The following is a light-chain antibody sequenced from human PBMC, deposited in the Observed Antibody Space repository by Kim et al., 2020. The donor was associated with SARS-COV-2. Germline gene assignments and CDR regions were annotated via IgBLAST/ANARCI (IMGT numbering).Light chain of an antibody. CDR2: AAS. V-gene: IGKV1-27*01. CDR3: QKYNSAPPLT. CDR1: QGISNY. Sequence: DIQMTQSPSSLSASVGDRVTITCRASQGISNYLAWYQQKPGKVPKLLIYAASTLQSGVPSRFSGSGSGTDFTLTISSLQPEHVATYYCQKYNSAPPLTFGGGTKVDIK. J-gene: IGKJ4*01.